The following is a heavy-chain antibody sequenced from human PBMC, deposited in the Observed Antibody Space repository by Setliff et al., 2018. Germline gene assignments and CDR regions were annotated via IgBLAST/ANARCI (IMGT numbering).Heavy chain of an antibody. Sequence: GSGFDFNTYSMNWVRQAPGKGLEWVLGVSWNGSRTHYADSVKGRFIISRDNSRNFLYQQMNSLRPEDMAVYYCVRGGRGSSTSCYGYYFDYWGQGTLVTVSS. V-gene: IGHV3-35*01. CDR2: VSWNGSRT. CDR3: VRGGRGSSTSCYGYYFDY. CDR1: GFDFNTYS. J-gene: IGHJ4*02. D-gene: IGHD2-2*01.